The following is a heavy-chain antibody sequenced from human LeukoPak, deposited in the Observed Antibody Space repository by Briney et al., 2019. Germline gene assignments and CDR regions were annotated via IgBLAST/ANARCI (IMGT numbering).Heavy chain of an antibody. D-gene: IGHD3-10*01. Sequence: SETLSLTCAVYGGSFSGYYWSWIRQPPGKGLEWIGEINHSGSTNYNPSLKSRVTISVDTSKNQFSLKLSSVTAADTAVYYCARADTMVRGVIITENWFDPWGQGTLVTVSS. V-gene: IGHV4-34*01. CDR3: ARADTMVRGVIITENWFDP. CDR1: GGSFSGYY. CDR2: INHSGST. J-gene: IGHJ5*02.